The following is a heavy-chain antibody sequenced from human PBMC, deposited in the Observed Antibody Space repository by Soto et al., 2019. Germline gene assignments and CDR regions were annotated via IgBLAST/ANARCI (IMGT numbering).Heavy chain of an antibody. CDR3: ATHPPYGPLDH. CDR1: GGSISSSSNH. J-gene: IGHJ4*02. CDR2: IYYSENT. V-gene: IGHV4-39*01. D-gene: IGHD4-17*01. Sequence: PSETLSLTCTVPGGSISSSSNHWGWIRQPPGKGLEWIGNIYYSENTYYNPSLKSRVTISVDTSKNQFSLRLTSVTAAETAVYYCATHPPYGPLDHWGQGTLVTVSS.